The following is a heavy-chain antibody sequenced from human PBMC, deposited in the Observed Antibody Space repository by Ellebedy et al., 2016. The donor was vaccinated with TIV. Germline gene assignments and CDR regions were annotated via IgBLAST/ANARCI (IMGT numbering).Heavy chain of an antibody. D-gene: IGHD2-21*01. CDR3: AKGIFETADAFDI. J-gene: IGHJ3*02. V-gene: IGHV3-23*01. CDR1: GGTFSSYA. Sequence: AASVKVSCKASGGTFSSYAMTWVRQAPGMGLEWVSTISATGGSTYYADSVKGRFTISRDNSKDTVNLQMNSLRAEDTAVYYCAKGIFETADAFDIWGQGTIVTVSS. CDR2: ISATGGST.